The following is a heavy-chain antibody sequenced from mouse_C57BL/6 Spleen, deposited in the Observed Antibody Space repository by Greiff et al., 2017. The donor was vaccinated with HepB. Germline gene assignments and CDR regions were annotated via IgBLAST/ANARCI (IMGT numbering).Heavy chain of an antibody. V-gene: IGHV3-1*01. D-gene: IGHD4-1*01. CDR3: ARGRITGPYYFDY. CDR2: ISYSGST. Sequence: DVKLQESGPGMVKPSQSLSLPCTVTGYSITSGYDWHWIRHFPGNKLEWMGYISYSGSTNYNPSLKSRISITHDTSKNHFFLKLNSVTNDDTATYYCARGRITGPYYFDYWGQGTTLTVSS. J-gene: IGHJ2*01. CDR1: GYSITSGYD.